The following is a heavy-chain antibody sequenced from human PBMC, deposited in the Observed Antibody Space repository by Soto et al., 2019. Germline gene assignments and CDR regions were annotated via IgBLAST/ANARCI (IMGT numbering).Heavy chain of an antibody. D-gene: IGHD6-25*01. CDR1: GGSFSDYY. CDR3: ARGRITAAAGIFNY. V-gene: IGHV4-34*01. J-gene: IGHJ4*02. Sequence: SETLSLTCAVYGGSFSDYYWSWIRQPPGKGLEWIGEINHSGRANYNPSLKSRVTISVDTSKTQFSLKLSSVTAADTAVYYCARGRITAAAGIFNYWGQGTLVTVSS. CDR2: INHSGRA.